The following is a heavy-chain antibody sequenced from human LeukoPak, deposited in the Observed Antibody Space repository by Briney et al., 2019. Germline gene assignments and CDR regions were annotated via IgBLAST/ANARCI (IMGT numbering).Heavy chain of an antibody. V-gene: IGHV1-3*01. CDR1: GYTFSDYG. CDR2: ISVCNGNT. Sequence: EATVLDSCKASGYTFSDYGIHWGHQAAGQRLECFGWISVCNGNTKYSQNFQGRVTITRDTSATTAYMELSSLRPEDTAVYYCARALVPGSGSYYDWFDPWGQGTLVTVSS. D-gene: IGHD3-10*01. J-gene: IGHJ5*02. CDR3: ARALVPGSGSYYDWFDP.